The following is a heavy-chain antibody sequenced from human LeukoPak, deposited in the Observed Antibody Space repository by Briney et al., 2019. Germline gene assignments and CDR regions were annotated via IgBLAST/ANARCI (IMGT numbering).Heavy chain of an antibody. J-gene: IGHJ4*02. Sequence: GGSLRLSCAASGFTVGSNYMSWVRQAPGKGLEWVSVIYSGGFTHYADSVKDRFTISRDKSKNTLYLQMNSLRVEDTAVYYCARDSGYSSDDAYWGQGTLVTVSS. CDR1: GFTVGSNY. CDR2: IYSGGFT. CDR3: ARDSGYSSDDAY. D-gene: IGHD5-12*01. V-gene: IGHV3-66*01.